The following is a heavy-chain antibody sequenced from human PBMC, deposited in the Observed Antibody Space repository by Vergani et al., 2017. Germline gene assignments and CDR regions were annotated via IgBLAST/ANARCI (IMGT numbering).Heavy chain of an antibody. Sequence: QVQLVESGGGVVQPGGSLRLSCIASGFTFRIYGMHWVRQAPGKGLEWVAFIRYDGTKRIYGDSVKGRLTISRDNSQTTVFLQMNSLRADDSAVYYCTKTVQYYSDNYHDSWGQGALVTVPS. CDR2: IRYDGTKR. V-gene: IGHV3-30*02. J-gene: IGHJ1*01. D-gene: IGHD2-15*01. CDR3: TKTVQYYSDNYHDS. CDR1: GFTFRIYG.